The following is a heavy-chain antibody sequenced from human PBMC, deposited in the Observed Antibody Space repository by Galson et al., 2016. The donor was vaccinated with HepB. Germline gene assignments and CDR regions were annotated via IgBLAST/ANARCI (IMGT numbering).Heavy chain of an antibody. Sequence: SVKVSCKASGFTFTSSAVQWVRQARGQRLEWIGWIVVGSGNTDYAQKFQERVTITRDMSTGTAYMELSSLRSEDTAVYYCAAGGEKCSGGSCYFVDYWGQGTLVTVSS. CDR3: AAGGEKCSGGSCYFVDY. V-gene: IGHV1-58*01. CDR2: IVVGSGNT. CDR1: GFTFTSSA. J-gene: IGHJ4*02. D-gene: IGHD2-15*01.